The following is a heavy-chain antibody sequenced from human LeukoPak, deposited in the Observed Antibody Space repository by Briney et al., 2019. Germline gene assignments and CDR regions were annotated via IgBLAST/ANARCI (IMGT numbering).Heavy chain of an antibody. CDR3: AKDGQYSSSSPYYFDY. Sequence: GGSLRLSCAASGFTFSSYSMNWVRQAPGKGLEWVSYISSSSSTMYYADSVKGRFTISRDNSKNTLYLRMNSLRAEDTAVYYCAKDGQYSSSSPYYFDYWGQGTLVTVSS. J-gene: IGHJ4*02. CDR1: GFTFSSYS. V-gene: IGHV3-48*01. D-gene: IGHD6-6*01. CDR2: ISSSSSTM.